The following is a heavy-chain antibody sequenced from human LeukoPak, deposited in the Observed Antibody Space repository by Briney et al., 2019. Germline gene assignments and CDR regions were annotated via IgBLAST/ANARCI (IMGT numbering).Heavy chain of an antibody. Sequence: GGSLRLSCAASGFTVSSNYMSWVRQAPGKGLEWVSVIYSGGSTYYADSVKGRFTISRDNSKNTLYLQMNSLRSDDTAVYYCARARLAVPGTVWLDPWGQGTLVTVSS. CDR2: IYSGGST. D-gene: IGHD6-19*01. V-gene: IGHV3-53*01. CDR1: GFTVSSNY. CDR3: ARARLAVPGTVWLDP. J-gene: IGHJ5*02.